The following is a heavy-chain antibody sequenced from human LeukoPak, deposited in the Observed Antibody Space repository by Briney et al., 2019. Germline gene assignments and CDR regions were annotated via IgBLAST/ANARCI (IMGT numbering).Heavy chain of an antibody. D-gene: IGHD3-10*01. CDR2: ISGSGAST. CDR1: GFTFSSYA. V-gene: IGHV3-23*01. J-gene: IGHJ4*02. Sequence: PGGSLRLSCSASGFTFSSYAMTWVRQAPGKGLEWVSGISGSGASTYYADSVKGRFTISRDNSENTLYLQMHSLRAEDTAIYYCAKDAMYGSGTYYNDYWGQGTLVTVAS. CDR3: AKDAMYGSGTYYNDY.